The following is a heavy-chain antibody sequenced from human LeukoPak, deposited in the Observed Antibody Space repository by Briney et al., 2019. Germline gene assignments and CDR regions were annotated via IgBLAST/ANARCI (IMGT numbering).Heavy chain of an antibody. D-gene: IGHD6-19*01. V-gene: IGHV3-53*01. CDR3: ARSNSSGYNFDY. Sequence: PGGSLRLSCAASGFTVSSNYMSWVRQAPGKGLEWVSVIYSGGSTYYADPVKGRFTISRDNSKNTLYLQMNSLRAEDTAVYYCARSNSSGYNFDYWGQGTLVTVSS. CDR1: GFTVSSNY. CDR2: IYSGGST. J-gene: IGHJ4*02.